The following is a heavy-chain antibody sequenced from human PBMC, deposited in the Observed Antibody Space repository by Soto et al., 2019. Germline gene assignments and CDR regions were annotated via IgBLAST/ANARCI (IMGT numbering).Heavy chain of an antibody. CDR1: GFTFSKSG. CDR3: ARDRTAMDVFDS. V-gene: IGHV3-48*02. J-gene: IGHJ4*01. CDR2: TSSTSHPK. Sequence: LRLSCEASGFTFSKSGMYWVRQAPGKGLEWISYTSSTSHPKYYADAVKGRFTISRDNAKNSLYLQMDGLRDDDTALYYCARDRTAMDVFDSWGQGTQVTVSS. D-gene: IGHD5-18*01.